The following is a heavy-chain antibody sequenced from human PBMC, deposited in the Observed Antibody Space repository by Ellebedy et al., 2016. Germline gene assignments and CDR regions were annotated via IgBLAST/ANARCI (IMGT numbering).Heavy chain of an antibody. CDR3: ARSDDYGDYAWVY. CDR2: IYDSGST. D-gene: IGHD4-17*01. J-gene: IGHJ4*02. CDR1: GYSISSDYY. Sequence: SETLSLXXTVSGYSISSDYYWGWIRQPPGKGLEWIGSIYDSGSTFYNPSLKSRVTISVDTSKNQFSLKLSSVTAADTAVYYCARSDDYGDYAWVYWGQGTLVTVSS. V-gene: IGHV4-38-2*02.